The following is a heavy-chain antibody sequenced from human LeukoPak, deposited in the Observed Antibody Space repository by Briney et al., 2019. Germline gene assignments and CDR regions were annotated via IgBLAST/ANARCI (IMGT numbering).Heavy chain of an antibody. V-gene: IGHV4-59*01. Sequence: AETLSLTCTDSGGSISSYFWSWVRQPPGKGLEWNGYIYYSGSTNYNPSLKSRVTISVDTSNNQYTLKLTSVTVADTAVYYCASSLHYDRSSFRSHYFDYWGQGAPVTVAS. J-gene: IGHJ4*02. CDR2: IYYSGST. CDR3: ASSLHYDRSSFRSHYFDY. D-gene: IGHD3-9*01. CDR1: GGSISSYF.